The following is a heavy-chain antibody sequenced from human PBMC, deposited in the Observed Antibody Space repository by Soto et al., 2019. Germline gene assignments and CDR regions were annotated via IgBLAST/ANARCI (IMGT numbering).Heavy chain of an antibody. CDR2: IYYSGST. CDR3: ARGGIAVAGGGLDY. Sequence: QVQLQESGPGLVKPSETLSLTCTVSGGSISSYYWSWIRQPPGKGLEWIGYIYYSGSTNYNPSLKSRVTISVDTSKNQFSLKRSSVTAADTAVYYCARGGIAVAGGGLDYWGQGTLVTVSS. D-gene: IGHD6-19*01. J-gene: IGHJ4*02. CDR1: GGSISSYY. V-gene: IGHV4-59*01.